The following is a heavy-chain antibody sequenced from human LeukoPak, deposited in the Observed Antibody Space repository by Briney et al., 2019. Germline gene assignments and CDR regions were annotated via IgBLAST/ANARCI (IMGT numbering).Heavy chain of an antibody. CDR3: AAELSSGYFDY. J-gene: IGHJ4*02. D-gene: IGHD3-22*01. V-gene: IGHV1-24*01. Sequence: ASVKVSCKVSGYMFTELSMHWVRQAPGEGLEWMGGFDPEDDEKMYAQKFQGRVTMTEDTSTDTAYMELSSLRSEDTAVYYCAAELSSGYFDYWGQGTLVTVSS. CDR2: FDPEDDEK. CDR1: GYMFTELS.